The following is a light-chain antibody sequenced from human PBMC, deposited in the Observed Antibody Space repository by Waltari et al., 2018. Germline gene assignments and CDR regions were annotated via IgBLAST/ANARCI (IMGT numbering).Light chain of an antibody. Sequence: DIVMTQSPDSLAVSLGERATIHCKSSQSVFYSSNNKNYLAWYQLKPGQPPKPLIYWASTRESGVPDRFSGSGSGTDFTLTISSLQAEDVAVYYCQQYYTAPITFGQGTRLEIK. J-gene: IGKJ5*01. CDR3: QQYYTAPIT. CDR1: QSVFYSSNNKNY. CDR2: WAS. V-gene: IGKV4-1*01.